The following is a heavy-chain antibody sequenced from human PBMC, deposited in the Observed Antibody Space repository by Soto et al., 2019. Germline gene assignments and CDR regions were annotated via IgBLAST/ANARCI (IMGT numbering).Heavy chain of an antibody. V-gene: IGHV3-23*01. J-gene: IGHJ4*02. CDR3: TKENCVGITSCYTAPNYIEY. CDR2: ISASGGNI. D-gene: IGHD2-2*02. CDR1: GFTFNNYG. Sequence: EVQLLESWGGLVQFGGSLRLSCAASGFTFNNYGVGWVRQAPGKGLEWVSTISASGGNIYYADSVKGRFTISRDTSKNTLYLQMDSLRGEDTAVYYCTKENCVGITSCYTAPNYIEYWGQGTLVTVSS.